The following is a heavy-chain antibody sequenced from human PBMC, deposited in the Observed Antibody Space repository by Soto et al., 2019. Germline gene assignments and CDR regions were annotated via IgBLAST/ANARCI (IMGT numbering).Heavy chain of an antibody. D-gene: IGHD6-13*01. CDR1: GDSISSYY. V-gene: IGHV4-59*01. CDR2: IYYSGST. J-gene: IGHJ4*02. Sequence: TSETLSLTCTVSGDSISSYYWSWIRQPPGKGLEWIGYIYYSGSTNYNPSLKSRVTISVDTSKNQFSLKLSSVTAADTAVYYCARKSLIAAADPYFDYWGQGTLVTVSS. CDR3: ARKSLIAAADPYFDY.